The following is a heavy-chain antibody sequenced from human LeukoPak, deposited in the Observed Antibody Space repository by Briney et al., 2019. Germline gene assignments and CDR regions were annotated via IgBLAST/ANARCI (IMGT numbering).Heavy chain of an antibody. D-gene: IGHD3/OR15-3a*01. V-gene: IGHV4-61*01. CDR3: ARGGLVALDY. Sequence: SDTLYLTCNVSGDSFSSGSYYWSWIRQPPGQGLKWIGYTYYSDSTNYNTSLKSRVTISVDTSKSQCSLKLSSVTAADTAVYYCARGGLVALDYWGQGTLVTVSS. J-gene: IGHJ4*02. CDR1: GDSFSSGSYY. CDR2: TYYSDST.